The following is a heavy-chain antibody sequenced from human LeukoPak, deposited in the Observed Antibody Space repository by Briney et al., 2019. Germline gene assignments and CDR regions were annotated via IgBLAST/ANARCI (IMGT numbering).Heavy chain of an antibody. D-gene: IGHD1-14*01. Sequence: TSETLSLTCTVSGYSISSGYYWGWIRQPPGKGLEWIGSIFRSGTTYYNPSLRSRVTISVDTSKNQFSLKLTSVTAADTAVYYCARAPEYGLYYFDYWGQGTLVTVSS. CDR2: IFRSGTT. CDR1: GYSISSGYY. J-gene: IGHJ4*02. V-gene: IGHV4-38-2*02. CDR3: ARAPEYGLYYFDY.